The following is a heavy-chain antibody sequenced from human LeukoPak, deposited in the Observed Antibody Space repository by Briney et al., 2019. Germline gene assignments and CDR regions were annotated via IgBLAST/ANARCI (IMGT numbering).Heavy chain of an antibody. D-gene: IGHD3-22*01. V-gene: IGHV3-7*01. J-gene: IGHJ4*02. CDR2: IKQDGTEK. CDR1: GFTSSSYW. CDR3: ARGFDSRFFDK. Sequence: GGSLRLSCAASGFTSSSYWMTWVRQAPGKGLEWVANIKQDGTEKYYVDSAKGRFTISRDNAKNSLYLQMNSLRAEDTAVYFCARGFDSRFFDKWGQGTLVTVSS.